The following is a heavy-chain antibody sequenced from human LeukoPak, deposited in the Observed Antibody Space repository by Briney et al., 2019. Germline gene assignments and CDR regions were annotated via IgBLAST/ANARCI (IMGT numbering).Heavy chain of an antibody. J-gene: IGHJ4*02. D-gene: IGHD6-13*01. V-gene: IGHV4-34*01. CDR1: GGSFSGYY. CDR3: ARQRAYNSSSWYPFDY. CDR2: INHSGST. Sequence: SETLSLTCAVYGGSFSGYYWSWIRQPPGKGLEWSGEINHSGSTNYNPALKSRVTISVDTSKNQFSLKLSSVTAADTAVYYCARQRAYNSSSWYPFDYWGQGTLVTVS.